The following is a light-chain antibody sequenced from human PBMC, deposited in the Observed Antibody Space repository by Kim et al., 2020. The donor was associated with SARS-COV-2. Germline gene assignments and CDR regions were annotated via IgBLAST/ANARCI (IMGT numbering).Light chain of an antibody. Sequence: SYELTQPPSVSVSPGQTARITCSGDALPNQYAYWFQQKPGQAPVLVLYGDTERPSGIPERFSGSTSGTTVTLTISGVQAEDEADYYCQSSDSSDTFWVFGGGTQLTVL. J-gene: IGLJ3*02. CDR2: GDT. CDR1: ALPNQY. CDR3: QSSDSSDTFWV. V-gene: IGLV3-25*03.